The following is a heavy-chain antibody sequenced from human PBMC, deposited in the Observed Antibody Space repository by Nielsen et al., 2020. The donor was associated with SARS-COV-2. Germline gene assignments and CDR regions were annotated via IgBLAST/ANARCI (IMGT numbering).Heavy chain of an antibody. D-gene: IGHD3-22*01. J-gene: IGHJ5*02. CDR3: ATMVGSYYDSSGYPSPGWFDP. V-gene: IGHV4-39*07. CDR1: GGSISSSYY. Sequence: SETLSLTCTVSGGSISSSYYGGWIRQPPGKGLEWIGSIYYSGSTYYNSSLQSRVTISVDTSKNQFSLKLRSLTAADTAVYYCATMVGSYYDSSGYPSPGWFDPWGQGTLVTVSS. CDR2: IYYSGST.